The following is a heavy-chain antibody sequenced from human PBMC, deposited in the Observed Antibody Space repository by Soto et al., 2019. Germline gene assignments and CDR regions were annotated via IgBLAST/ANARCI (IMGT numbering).Heavy chain of an antibody. Sequence: SETLSLTCSVSGDSISKSRFYRAWIRQPPGEGLEWIGSIYHTGNAYYNPSLKSRVTISVDTSKNQFSLKLTSVTAADAALYYCARDFFDSSDYTTNWFDPWGQGTLVTVSS. CDR3: ARDFFDSSDYTTNWFDP. V-gene: IGHV4-39*01. CDR1: GDSISKSRFY. J-gene: IGHJ5*02. CDR2: IYHTGNA. D-gene: IGHD3-22*01.